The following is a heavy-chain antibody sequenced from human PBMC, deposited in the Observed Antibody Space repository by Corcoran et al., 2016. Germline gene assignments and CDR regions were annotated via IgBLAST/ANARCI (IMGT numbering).Heavy chain of an antibody. Sequence: QVQLVQSGAEGKKPGASVKVSCKASGYTFSDYNMHWVRQAPGQGLEWMGWINPNSDGTNYAQKFQGRVTMTRDTSISAAYMELSSLRSDDTAVYYCVRDRDPYSTTNPTMDVWGQGTTVTVSS. CDR3: VRDRDPYSTTNPTMDV. J-gene: IGHJ6*02. CDR1: GYTFSDYN. D-gene: IGHD6-13*01. CDR2: INPNSDGT. V-gene: IGHV1-2*02.